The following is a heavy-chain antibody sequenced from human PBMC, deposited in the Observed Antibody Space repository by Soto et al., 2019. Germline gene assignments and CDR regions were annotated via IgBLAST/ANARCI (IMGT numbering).Heavy chain of an antibody. J-gene: IGHJ5*02. V-gene: IGHV1-2*02. D-gene: IGHD4-4*01. CDR2: INPKSDVT. Sequence: QVQLVQSGSEVKKPGASVKVSCKASGYPFSDNQIHWLRRAPGQGLECMGRINPKSDVTNYAQKFQGRVTMTRDTSIDTAYLELTGLTSDDTATYYCARKHSLDYIRWGLDPWGQGTLVTVSS. CDR3: ARKHSLDYIRWGLDP. CDR1: GYPFSDNQ.